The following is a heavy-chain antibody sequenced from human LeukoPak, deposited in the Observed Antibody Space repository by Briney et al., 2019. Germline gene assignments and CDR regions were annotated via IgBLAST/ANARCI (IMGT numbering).Heavy chain of an antibody. D-gene: IGHD6-19*01. V-gene: IGHV4-4*07. CDR1: GGSISSYY. J-gene: IGHJ4*02. CDR2: IYTSGST. Sequence: SETLSLTCTVSGGSISSYYWSWLRQPAGKGLEWIGRIYTSGSTNYNPSLKSRVTMSVDTSKNQFSLKLSSVTAADTAVYYCARDSPPSAVADPLYFDYWGQGTLVTVSS. CDR3: ARDSPPSAVADPLYFDY.